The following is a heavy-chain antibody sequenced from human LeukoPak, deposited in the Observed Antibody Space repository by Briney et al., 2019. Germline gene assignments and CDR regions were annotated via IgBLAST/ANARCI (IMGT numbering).Heavy chain of an antibody. J-gene: IGHJ5*02. CDR3: ARGGYCSSTTCYTGGWFDP. D-gene: IGHD2-2*02. V-gene: IGHV4-61*02. CDR2: IYTSGTT. CDR1: GGSISSSSYY. Sequence: SETLSLTCTVSGGSISSSSYYWNWIRQPAGKGLEWIGRIYTSGTTNYNPSLKSRVTMSVDTSKNQFSLDLSSVTAADTAVYFCARGGYCSSTTCYTGGWFDPWGQGTLVTVSS.